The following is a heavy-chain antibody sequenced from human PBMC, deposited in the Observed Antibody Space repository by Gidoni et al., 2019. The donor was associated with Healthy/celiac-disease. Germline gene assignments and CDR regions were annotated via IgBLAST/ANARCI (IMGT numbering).Heavy chain of an antibody. CDR3: AKNGGYNLDWYFDL. CDR2: ISWNSGSI. Sequence: EVQLVESGGGLVQPGRSLRLSCAASGFTFDDYAMHWVRQAPGKGLEWVSSISWNSGSIGYADSVKGRFTISRDNAKNSLYLQMNSLRAEDTALYYCAKNGGYNLDWYFDLWGRGTLVTVSS. D-gene: IGHD5-12*01. V-gene: IGHV3-9*01. J-gene: IGHJ2*01. CDR1: GFTFDDYA.